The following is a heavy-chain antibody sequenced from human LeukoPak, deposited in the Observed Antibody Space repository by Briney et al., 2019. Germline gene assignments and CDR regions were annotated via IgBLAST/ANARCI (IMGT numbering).Heavy chain of an antibody. Sequence: SVKVSCKVSGGTFSNYAISWVRQAPGQGLEWVGRIVPIVDVTNYAQKLQGRVTTTADKSTSTAYMELSSLSSEETAVYYCARGPYDGTYYFDYWGQGTLVTVSS. J-gene: IGHJ4*02. CDR2: IVPIVDVT. CDR3: ARGPYDGTYYFDY. V-gene: IGHV1-69*04. D-gene: IGHD3-16*01. CDR1: GGTFSNYA.